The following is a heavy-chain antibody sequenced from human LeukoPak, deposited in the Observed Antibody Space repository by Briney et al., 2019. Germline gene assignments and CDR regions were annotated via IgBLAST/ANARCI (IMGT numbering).Heavy chain of an antibody. J-gene: IGHJ4*03. Sequence: GGSLRLSCAASGFTFSSFGIHWVRPAPGEGLEWVASIQTDGGNKYYADSMRGGFTISSDDSKNTVYMQMNSLREKCTAVYLCGRDRGWAVDFGDQGALVTVSS. CDR1: GFTFSSFG. CDR2: IQTDGGNK. V-gene: IGHV3-30*02. CDR3: GRDRGWAVDF. D-gene: IGHD1-26*01.